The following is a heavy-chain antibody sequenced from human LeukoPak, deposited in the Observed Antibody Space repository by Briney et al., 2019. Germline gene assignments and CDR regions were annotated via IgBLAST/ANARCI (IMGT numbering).Heavy chain of an antibody. CDR3: ARGHRRGYSSSWQGAGWYFDL. V-gene: IGHV4-39*01. Sequence: SETLSLTCTVSGDSISSSSYYWNWIRQPPGKGLEWIGSIYYSGSTYYNPSLKSRVTISVDTSKNQFSLKLSSVTAADTAVYYCARGHRRGYSSSWQGAGWYFDLWGRGTLVTVSS. J-gene: IGHJ2*01. CDR1: GDSISSSSYY. CDR2: IYYSGST. D-gene: IGHD6-13*01.